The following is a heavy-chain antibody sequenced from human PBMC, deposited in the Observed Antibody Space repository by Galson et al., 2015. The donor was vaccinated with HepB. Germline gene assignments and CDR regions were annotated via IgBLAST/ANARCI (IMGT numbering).Heavy chain of an antibody. V-gene: IGHV3-23*01. J-gene: IGHJ4*01. CDR2: IGVNGGKT. D-gene: IGHD1-26*01. CDR3: AKDPYEYSDFPPHFDS. Sequence: SLRLSCAASGFTFSIFALSWVRQAPGKGLEWVAIIGVNGGKTYYADSVKGRFTISRDNSNNTVHLQMDSLRGDDTAVYYCAKDPYEYSDFPPHFDSWGHGTLVTVSS. CDR1: GFTFSIFA.